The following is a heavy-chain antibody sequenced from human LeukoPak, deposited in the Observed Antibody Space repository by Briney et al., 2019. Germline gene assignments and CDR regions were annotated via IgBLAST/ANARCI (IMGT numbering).Heavy chain of an antibody. D-gene: IGHD4-17*01. V-gene: IGHV3-33*01. Sequence: GRSLRLSCGASGFTFSSFGMYWVRQAPGKGLEWVAVIWYDGSNDDYADSVKGRFTISRDNSKNTLYLQMNSLRAEDTAVYYCARESDYGDRDYWGQGTLVTVSS. CDR2: IWYDGSND. CDR1: GFTFSSFG. J-gene: IGHJ4*02. CDR3: ARESDYGDRDY.